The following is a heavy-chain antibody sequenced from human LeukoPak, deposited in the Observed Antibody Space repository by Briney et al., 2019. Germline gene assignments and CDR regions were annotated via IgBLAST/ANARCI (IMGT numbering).Heavy chain of an antibody. D-gene: IGHD3-3*01. V-gene: IGHV1-2*02. Sequence: GASVKVSCKASGYTFTGYYMHWVRQAPGQGLEWMGWINPNSGGTNYAQKFQGRVTMTRDTSISTAYMELSRLRSDDTAVYYCARSAPIDFWSGYYTYYFDYWGQGTLVTVSS. J-gene: IGHJ4*02. CDR1: GYTFTGYY. CDR2: INPNSGGT. CDR3: ARSAPIDFWSGYYTYYFDY.